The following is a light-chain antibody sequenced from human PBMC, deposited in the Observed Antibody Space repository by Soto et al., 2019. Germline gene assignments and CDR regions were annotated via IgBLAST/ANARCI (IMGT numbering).Light chain of an antibody. J-gene: IGKJ4*01. CDR1: QDISSW. CDR2: AAS. V-gene: IGKV1-12*01. Sequence: DIKMTQPPSSVSASVGDRLTITCRASQDISSWVAWYQQKPGKAPKLLISAASSLQSGVPRRFSGSGSGTDFTLIISSLQPEDFATYFWQQGDSFPFTFGGGTKVDIK. CDR3: QQGDSFPFT.